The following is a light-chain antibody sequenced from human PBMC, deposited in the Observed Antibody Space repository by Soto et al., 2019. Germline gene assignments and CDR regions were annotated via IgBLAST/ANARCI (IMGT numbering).Light chain of an antibody. CDR2: DTS. J-gene: IGLJ2*01. CDR3: FLSYSGARPVV. CDR1: TGPVTSGHW. V-gene: IGLV7-46*01. Sequence: QAVVTQEPSLTVSPGGTGTLTCDSSTGPVTSGHWPYWLQQKPGQAPRTLIYDTSKKHSWTPARFSGSLLGGKAALTLSGAQPEDAADYYCFLSYSGARPVVFGGGTKVTVL.